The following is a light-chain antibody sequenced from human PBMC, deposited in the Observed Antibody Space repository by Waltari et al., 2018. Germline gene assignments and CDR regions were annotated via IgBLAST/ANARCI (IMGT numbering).Light chain of an antibody. V-gene: IGKV1-39*01. CDR1: QTIINF. J-gene: IGKJ3*01. CDR3: QQSYTTPRT. Sequence: DIQMTQSPSSLSASVGERVTITCRASQTIINFLNWYQQKPGEAPKVLIYGASSLQSGVPSRFSGSGSGTDFTLTISSLQPEDFATYYCQQSYTTPRTFGPGTKVDIK. CDR2: GAS.